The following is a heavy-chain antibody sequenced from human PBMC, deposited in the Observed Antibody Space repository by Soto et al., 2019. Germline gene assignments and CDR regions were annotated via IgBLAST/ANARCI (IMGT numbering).Heavy chain of an antibody. J-gene: IGHJ3*02. Sequence: GGSLRLSCAASGFTFDDYGMSWVRQAPGKGLEWVSGINWNGGSIGYADSVKGRFTISRDNAKNSLYLQMNSLRAEDTALYYCARDLLRYCSSASCCDAFHIWGQGTMVTVSS. CDR3: ARDLLRYCSSASCCDAFHI. V-gene: IGHV3-20*04. D-gene: IGHD2-2*01. CDR2: INWNGGSI. CDR1: GFTFDDYG.